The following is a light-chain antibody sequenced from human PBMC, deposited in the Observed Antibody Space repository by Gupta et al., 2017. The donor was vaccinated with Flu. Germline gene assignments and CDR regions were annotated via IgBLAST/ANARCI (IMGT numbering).Light chain of an antibody. Sequence: ELVLTQSPVTLSLSPGDTATLSCRASESIGTYLSWFQHKPGQAPRLLIYHASNRATGIPARFSGSGSGTEFTLTISSLETEDFASYYCQQRNVWPRTFGRGTKVETK. J-gene: IGKJ4*01. CDR3: QQRNVWPRT. CDR1: ESIGTY. CDR2: HAS. V-gene: IGKV3-11*01.